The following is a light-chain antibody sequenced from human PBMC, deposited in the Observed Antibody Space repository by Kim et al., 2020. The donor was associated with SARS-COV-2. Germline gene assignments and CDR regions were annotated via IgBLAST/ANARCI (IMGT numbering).Light chain of an antibody. CDR3: QQRSNWPRT. CDR1: QDVSSY. V-gene: IGKV3-11*01. CDR2: DAS. Sequence: LTPRERAAPSCRASQDVSSYLAWYQQKPGQAPRLLIYDASNRATGIPARFSGSGSGTDFTLTINSLEPEDFAVYYCQQRSNWPRTFGQATKVDIK. J-gene: IGKJ1*01.